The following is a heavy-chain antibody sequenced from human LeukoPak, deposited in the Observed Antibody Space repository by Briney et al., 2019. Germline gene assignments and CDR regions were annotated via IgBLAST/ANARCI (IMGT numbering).Heavy chain of an antibody. V-gene: IGHV4-59*01. J-gene: IGHJ4*02. CDR3: ASSHPLGSNNDYFTPFDY. CDR2: MYYSGST. D-gene: IGHD3-16*01. Sequence: SETLSLTCTVSGGSIINYYWSWIRQPPGKGLEWIGYMYYSGSTYYNPSLKSRVTISVDTSKNQFSLKLSSVTAADTAVYYCASSHPLGSNNDYFTPFDYWGQGTLVTVSS. CDR1: GGSIINYY.